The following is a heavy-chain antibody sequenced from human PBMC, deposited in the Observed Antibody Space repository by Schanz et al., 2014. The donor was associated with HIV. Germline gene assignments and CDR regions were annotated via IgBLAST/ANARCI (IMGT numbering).Heavy chain of an antibody. J-gene: IGHJ4*02. CDR3: AKDKNDQRVYSMDV. Sequence: EVQLVESGGGLVQPGGSLRLSCAASGFTFSVYAMNWVRQAPGKGLEWVSVINNRGGNTYYADSVKGRFTISRDNFKNTLYLQMNSLRAEDTAVYYCAKDKNDQRVYSMDVWGQGTLVTVSS. D-gene: IGHD1-1*01. V-gene: IGHV3-23*04. CDR2: INNRGGNT. CDR1: GFTFSVYA.